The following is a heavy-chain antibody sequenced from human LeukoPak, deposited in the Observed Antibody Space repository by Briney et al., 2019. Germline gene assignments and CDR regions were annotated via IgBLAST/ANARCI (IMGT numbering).Heavy chain of an antibody. CDR1: GFTFSDYA. J-gene: IGHJ5*02. D-gene: IGHD3-10*01. CDR2: ISGAADRT. V-gene: IGHV3-23*01. CDR3: ANSRGYGSGNL. Sequence: PGGSLRLSCAASGFTFSDYAMSWVRQAPGKGLEWVSAISGAADRTYYVGSVKGRFTASRDNSKNMVYLQMSGLRTEDTAVYYCANSRGYGSGNLWGQGTLVTVSS.